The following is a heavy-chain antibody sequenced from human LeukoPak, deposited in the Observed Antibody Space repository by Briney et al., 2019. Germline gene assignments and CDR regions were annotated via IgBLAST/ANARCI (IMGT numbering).Heavy chain of an antibody. V-gene: IGHV1-46*01. CDR2: INPSGGST. J-gene: IGHJ4*02. D-gene: IGHD2-2*01. Sequence: GALVKVSCKASGYTFTSYYMHWVRQAPGQGLEWMGIINPSGGSTSYAQKFQGRVTMTRDTSTSTVYMELSSLRSEDTAVYYCARGGNIVVVPAAPGYWGQGTLVTVSS. CDR3: ARGGNIVVVPAAPGY. CDR1: GYTFTSYY.